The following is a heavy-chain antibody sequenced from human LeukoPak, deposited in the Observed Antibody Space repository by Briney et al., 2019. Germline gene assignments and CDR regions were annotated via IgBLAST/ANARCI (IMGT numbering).Heavy chain of an antibody. Sequence: GGSLRLSCEASGFTLSHFGMHWVRQAPGKVLEWVSTVSGDGGDTHYADSVRGRFTISRANSKNTLFMQMNSLRAEDTAVYYSGKSGRRDWDYFEYWGQGTLVTASS. CDR2: VSGDGGDT. J-gene: IGHJ4*02. CDR1: GFTLSHFG. V-gene: IGHV3-23*01. CDR3: GKSGRRDWDYFEY. D-gene: IGHD3-9*01.